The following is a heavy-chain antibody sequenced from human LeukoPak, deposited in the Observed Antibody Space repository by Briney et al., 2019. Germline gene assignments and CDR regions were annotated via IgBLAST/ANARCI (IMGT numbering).Heavy chain of an antibody. CDR3: VRGPVTRFEI. CDR2: ISGDGGST. J-gene: IGHJ3*02. CDR1: GFTFSSYA. D-gene: IGHD4-17*01. V-gene: IGHV3-64D*06. Sequence: GGSLRLSCSASGFTFSSYAMHWVRQAPGKGLEYVSAISGDGGSTYYADSVKGRFTISRDNSKNTLYLQMSSLRAVDTAVYYCVRGPVTRFEIWGQGTMVTVSS.